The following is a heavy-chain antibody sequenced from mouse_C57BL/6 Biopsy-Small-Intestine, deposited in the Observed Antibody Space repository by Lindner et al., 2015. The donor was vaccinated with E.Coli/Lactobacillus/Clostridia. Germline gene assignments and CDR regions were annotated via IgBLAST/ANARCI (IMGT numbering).Heavy chain of an antibody. J-gene: IGHJ2*01. CDR3: ARGTPRYYLDY. Sequence: VQLQESGPELVKPGASVKISCKASGYTFSTSGMNWVKQRPGKGLEWIGRIYPGDGDINYNGKFKGKATLTADKSSSTAYMQLSSLTSEDSAVYFCARGTPRYYLDYWGQGTTLTVSS. V-gene: IGHV1-82*01. CDR2: IYPGDGDI. D-gene: IGHD3-3*01. CDR1: GYTFSTSG.